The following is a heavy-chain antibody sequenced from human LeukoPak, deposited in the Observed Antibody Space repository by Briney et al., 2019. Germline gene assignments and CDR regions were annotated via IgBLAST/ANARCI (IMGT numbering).Heavy chain of an antibody. V-gene: IGHV1-2*06. D-gene: IGHD3-16*01. CDR2: INPNSGGA. CDR1: GYTFTGYY. Sequence: ASVMVSCKASGYTFTGYYMHWVRQAPGQGLEWMGRINPNSGGANYAQKFQGRVTMTRDTSVSTAYMELSRLRSDDTAVYYCAREGAQKASFDYWGQGTLVTVSS. J-gene: IGHJ4*02. CDR3: AREGAQKASFDY.